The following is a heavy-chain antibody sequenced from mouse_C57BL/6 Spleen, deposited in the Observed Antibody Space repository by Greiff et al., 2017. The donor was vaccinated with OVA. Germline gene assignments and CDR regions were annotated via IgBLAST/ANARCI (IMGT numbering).Heavy chain of an antibody. Sequence: VQLQQPGAELVKPGASVKLSCKASGYTFTSYWMHWVKQRPGQGLEWIGMIHPNSGSTNYNEKFKSKATLTVDKSSSTAYMQLSSLTSEDSAVYYCARGSSGHWYFDVWGTGTTVTVSS. V-gene: IGHV1-64*01. CDR2: IHPNSGST. CDR3: ARGSSGHWYFDV. CDR1: GYTFTSYW. J-gene: IGHJ1*03. D-gene: IGHD3-2*02.